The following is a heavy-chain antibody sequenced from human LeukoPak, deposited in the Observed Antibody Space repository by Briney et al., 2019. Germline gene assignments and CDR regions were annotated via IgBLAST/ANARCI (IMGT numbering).Heavy chain of an antibody. CDR2: IRSKAYGGTT. CDR3: SRGDYYDSGGYYLLFDY. V-gene: IGHV3-49*04. Sequence: GGSLRLSCTASGFTFGDYAMSWVRQAPGKGLEWVGFIRSKAYGGTTEYAASVKGRFTISRDDSKSIVYLQMNSLKTEDTAVYYCSRGDYYDSGGYYLLFDYWGQGTLVTVSS. J-gene: IGHJ4*02. D-gene: IGHD3-22*01. CDR1: GFTFGDYA.